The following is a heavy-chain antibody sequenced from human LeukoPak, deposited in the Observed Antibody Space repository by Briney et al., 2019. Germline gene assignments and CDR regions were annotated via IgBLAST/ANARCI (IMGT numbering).Heavy chain of an antibody. V-gene: IGHV3-30*02. CDR1: GFTFSSYG. CDR2: IRYDGSNK. J-gene: IGHJ4*02. Sequence: GGPLRLSCAASGFTFSSYGMHWVRQAPGKGLEWVAFIRYDGSNKYYADSVKGRFTISRDNSKNTLYLQMNSLRAEDTAVYYCLNLEWPYWGQGTLVTVSS. CDR3: LNLEWPY. D-gene: IGHD3-3*01.